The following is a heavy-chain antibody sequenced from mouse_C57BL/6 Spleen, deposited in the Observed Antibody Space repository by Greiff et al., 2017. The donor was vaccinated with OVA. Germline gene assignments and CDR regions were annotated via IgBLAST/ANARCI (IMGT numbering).Heavy chain of an antibody. Sequence: QVQLQQSGAELVKPGASVKISCKASGYAFSSYWMNWVKQRPGKGLEWIGQIYAGDGDTNYNGKFKGKATLTADKSSNTAYMQLSSLTSEDSAVYFCARWDDGRGGTSFDYWGQGTTLTVSS. CDR2: IYAGDGDT. D-gene: IGHD1-1*01. J-gene: IGHJ2*01. V-gene: IGHV1-80*01. CDR3: ARWDDGRGGTSFDY. CDR1: GYAFSSYW.